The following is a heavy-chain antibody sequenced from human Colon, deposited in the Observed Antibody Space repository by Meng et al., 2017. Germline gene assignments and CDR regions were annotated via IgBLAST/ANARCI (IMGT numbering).Heavy chain of an antibody. Sequence: QVLLQESGPGPVQPSQTLSLTCPVSGASVSSGPYYWSWIRQHPGKGLEWIGYIYYSGTTYYNPSLTSRVIISVDSSKNQFSLNLTSVTAADTAVYYCATEATLYYFDFWGQGALVTVSS. J-gene: IGHJ4*02. V-gene: IGHV4-31*03. CDR3: ATEATLYYFDF. CDR1: GASVSSGPYY. D-gene: IGHD3-16*01. CDR2: IYYSGTT.